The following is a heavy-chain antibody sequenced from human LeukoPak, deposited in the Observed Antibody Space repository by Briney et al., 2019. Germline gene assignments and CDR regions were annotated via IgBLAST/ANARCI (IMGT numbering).Heavy chain of an antibody. Sequence: GGSLRLSCTASGFTFGDYAMSWVRQAPGKGLEWVSAISGSGGSTYYADSVKGRFTISRDNSKNTLYLQMNSLRAEDTAVYYCAKVRSGPTLDYWGQGTLVTVSS. D-gene: IGHD3-3*01. CDR2: ISGSGGST. CDR3: AKVRSGPTLDY. V-gene: IGHV3-23*01. CDR1: GFTFGDYA. J-gene: IGHJ4*02.